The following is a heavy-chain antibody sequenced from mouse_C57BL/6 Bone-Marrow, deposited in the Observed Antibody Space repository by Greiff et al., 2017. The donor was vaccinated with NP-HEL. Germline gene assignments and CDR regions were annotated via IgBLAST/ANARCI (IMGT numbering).Heavy chain of an antibody. D-gene: IGHD2-2*01. J-gene: IGHJ1*03. Sequence: EVQLQQSGPELVKPGASVKISCKASGYTFTDYYMNWVKQSHGKSLEWIGDINPNNGGTSYNQKFKGKATLTVGKSSSTADKELRRLTSVVSAVYSCARVRLIYAYFVYFDFCRTGTPVTVSS. CDR2: INPNNGGT. CDR3: ARVRLIYAYFVYFDF. V-gene: IGHV1-26*01. CDR1: GYTFTDYY.